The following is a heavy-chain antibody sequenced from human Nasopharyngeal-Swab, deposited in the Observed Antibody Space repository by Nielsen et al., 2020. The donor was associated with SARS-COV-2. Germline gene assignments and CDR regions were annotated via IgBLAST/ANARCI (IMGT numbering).Heavy chain of an antibody. Sequence: ASVKVSCKASGYTFTGYYIHWVRQAPGQGLEWMGWINPISGGTNYAQKFQGRVTMTRDTSISTAYMELSRLRSDDTAVYYCARDQTISSNAFDIWGQGTMVTVSS. D-gene: IGHD2-2*01. CDR2: INPISGGT. CDR3: ARDQTISSNAFDI. V-gene: IGHV1-2*02. J-gene: IGHJ3*02. CDR1: GYTFTGYY.